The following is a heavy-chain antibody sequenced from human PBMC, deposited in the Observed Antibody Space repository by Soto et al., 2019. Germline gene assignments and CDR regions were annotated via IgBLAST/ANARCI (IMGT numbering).Heavy chain of an antibody. CDR1: GYSFTSYW. D-gene: IGHD3-9*01. CDR2: IYPGDSDT. V-gene: IGHV5-51*01. Sequence: GESLKISCKGSGYSFTSYWIGWVRQMPGKGLEWMGIIYPGDSDTRYSPSFQGQVTISADKSISTAYLQWSSLKASDTATYYCARTAVLRYFDWLPPYYYYYGMDVWGQGTTVTVSS. J-gene: IGHJ6*02. CDR3: ARTAVLRYFDWLPPYYYYYGMDV.